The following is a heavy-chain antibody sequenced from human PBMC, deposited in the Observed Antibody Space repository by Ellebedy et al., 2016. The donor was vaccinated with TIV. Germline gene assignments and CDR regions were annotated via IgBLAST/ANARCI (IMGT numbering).Heavy chain of an antibody. D-gene: IGHD1/OR15-1a*01. CDR3: SRDSFRNNSWFYFDF. CDR1: GGSIGSYW. V-gene: IGHV4-59*12. CDR2: IYRCGST. J-gene: IGHJ4*02. Sequence: MPSETLSLTCTVSGGSIGSYWWSWIRQPQGKEMEWMGDIYRCGSTNYNPSLNSRITISVDTSNNQLSLNLRSVTAAETAVYYCSRDSFRNNSWFYFDFWGQGALVTVSS.